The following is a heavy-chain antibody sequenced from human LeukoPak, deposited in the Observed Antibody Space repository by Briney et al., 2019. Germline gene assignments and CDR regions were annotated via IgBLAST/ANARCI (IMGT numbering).Heavy chain of an antibody. V-gene: IGHV4-59*01. CDR1: GGSISSYY. CDR3: ARVSIVVVPAAIMPYFDY. D-gene: IGHD2-2*01. Sequence: PSETLSLTCTVSGGSISSYYWSWLRQPPGKGLEWIGYIYYSGSTNYNPSLKRRVTISVDTSKNQFSLKLSSVTAADTAVYYCARVSIVVVPAAIMPYFDYWGQGTLVTVSS. J-gene: IGHJ4*02. CDR2: IYYSGST.